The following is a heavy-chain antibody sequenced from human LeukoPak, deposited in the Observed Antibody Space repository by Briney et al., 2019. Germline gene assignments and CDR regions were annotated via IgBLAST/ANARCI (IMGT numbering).Heavy chain of an antibody. V-gene: IGHV4-59*08. D-gene: IGHD6-19*01. CDR3: ARNGGGWSFDY. CDR1: GRSISTYY. J-gene: IGHJ4*02. Sequence: SETLSLTCTVSGRSISTYYWSWIRQSPGKGLEWIGYMSYSGNSNYSPSLESRVTVSVDTSKNQFSLKLTSVTAADTSVYYFARNGGGWSFDYWGQGTLVTVSS. CDR2: MSYSGNS.